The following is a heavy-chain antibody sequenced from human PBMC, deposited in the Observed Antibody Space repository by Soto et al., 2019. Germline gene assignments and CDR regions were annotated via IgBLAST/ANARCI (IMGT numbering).Heavy chain of an antibody. CDR1: GVTFSSYA. CDR2: ISYDGSNK. D-gene: IGHD6-6*01. V-gene: IGHV3-30-3*01. Sequence: QVQLVGSVGGVVQPGRSLRLSCAASGVTFSSYAMQWVRQAPGKGLEWVAVISYDGSNKYYADSVKGRFTISRDNSKNTLYLQINSLRAEDTAGYYCARDAPPLEALDYWGQGTLVTVSS. CDR3: ARDAPPLEALDY. J-gene: IGHJ4*02.